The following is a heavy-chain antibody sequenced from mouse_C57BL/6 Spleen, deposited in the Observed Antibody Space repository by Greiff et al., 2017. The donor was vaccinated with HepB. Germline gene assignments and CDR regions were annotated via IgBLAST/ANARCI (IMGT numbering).Heavy chain of an antibody. V-gene: IGHV1-69*01. D-gene: IGHD2-4*01. CDR2: IDPSDSYT. Sequence: QVQLQQPGAELVMPGASVKLSCKASGYTFTSYWMHWVKQRPGQGLEWIGEIDPSDSYTNYNQKFKGKSTLTVDKSSSTAYMQLSSLTSEDSAVYYCAASMITTKRLAYWGQGTLVTVSA. J-gene: IGHJ3*01. CDR3: AASMITTKRLAY. CDR1: GYTFTSYW.